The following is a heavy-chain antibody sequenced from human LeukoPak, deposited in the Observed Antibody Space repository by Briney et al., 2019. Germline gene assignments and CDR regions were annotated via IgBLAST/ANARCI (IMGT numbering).Heavy chain of an antibody. D-gene: IGHD6-19*01. Sequence: PSETLSLTCAVSGGSISSSNWWSWVRQPPGKGLEWIGEIYHSGSTNYNPSLKSRVTISLDTSKNQFSLNLSSVTAADTAVYHCARQGVSGGWTTDAFDIWGQGTMVTVSS. J-gene: IGHJ3*02. CDR3: ARQGVSGGWTTDAFDI. CDR1: GGSISSSNW. V-gene: IGHV4-4*02. CDR2: IYHSGST.